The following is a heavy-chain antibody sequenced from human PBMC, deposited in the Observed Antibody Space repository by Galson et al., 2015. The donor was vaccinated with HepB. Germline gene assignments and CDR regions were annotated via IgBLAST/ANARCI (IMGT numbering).Heavy chain of an antibody. J-gene: IGHJ4*02. CDR2: ISGSGGTT. CDR3: ARDFKTGGGYYSGGSCYSGDY. V-gene: IGHV3-23*01. Sequence: SLRLSCAASGFTFSSYAMSWVRQAPGKGLEWVSSISGSGGTTNYADSVKGRFTISRDNSKNTVYLQMNSLRAEDTAVYYCARDFKTGGGYYSGGSCYSGDYWGQGTVVTVSS. CDR1: GFTFSSYA. D-gene: IGHD2-15*01.